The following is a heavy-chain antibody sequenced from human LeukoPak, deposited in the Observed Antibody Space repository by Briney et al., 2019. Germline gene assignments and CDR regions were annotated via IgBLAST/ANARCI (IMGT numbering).Heavy chain of an antibody. J-gene: IGHJ4*02. Sequence: GGSLRLSCAASGFTFSSYSMNWVRQAPGKGLEWVSFNSSSSSTIFYADSVKGRFTISRDNAKNSLYLQMNSLRAEDTAVYYCARGGSVYAYFDYWGQGTLVTVSS. CDR2: NSSSSSTI. CDR1: GFTFSSYS. D-gene: IGHD2/OR15-2a*01. V-gene: IGHV3-48*04. CDR3: ARGGSVYAYFDY.